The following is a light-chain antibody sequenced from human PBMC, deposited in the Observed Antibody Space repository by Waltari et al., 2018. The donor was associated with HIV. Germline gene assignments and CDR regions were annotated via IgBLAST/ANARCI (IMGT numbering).Light chain of an antibody. V-gene: IGKV2-24*01. CDR1: QGLLHSDGNIY. J-gene: IGKJ4*01. CDR3: MQATHFPET. CDR2: KIS. Sequence: DVVLTQTPLSSLVTLGQPASISCQSSQGLLHSDGNIYLNWLHQRPGQPPRLLIYKISNRFSGVPDRISGSGAGTDFTLKISRVEAEDVGIYYCMQATHFPETFGGGTKLEIK.